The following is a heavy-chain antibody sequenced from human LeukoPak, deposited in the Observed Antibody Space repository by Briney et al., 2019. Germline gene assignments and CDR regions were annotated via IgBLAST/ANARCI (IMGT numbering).Heavy chain of an antibody. V-gene: IGHV3-23*01. CDR2: ISGSGANT. J-gene: IGHJ4*02. CDR1: GFTFSNYA. Sequence: PGGSLRLSCVAPGFTFSNYAMSWVRQAPGKGLEWVSTISGSGANTYYADSVKGRFTISGDNSKNTLSLQMNSLRAEDTAVYYCARLFRYCSGGTCYTDRGYFFDYWGQGTLVTVSS. CDR3: ARLFRYCSGGTCYTDRGYFFDY. D-gene: IGHD2-15*01.